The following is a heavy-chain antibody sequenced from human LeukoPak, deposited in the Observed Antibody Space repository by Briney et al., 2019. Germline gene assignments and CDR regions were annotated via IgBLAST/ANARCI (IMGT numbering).Heavy chain of an antibody. Sequence: EESLKISCKGSGYSFTTYWIGWVRQMPGKGLESMGIIYPSDSDIKYNPSFQGQVTISADKSISTAYLRWSGLKTSDTAMYYCVRLDSSGWYYFDYWGQGTLVTVSS. CDR3: VRLDSSGWYYFDY. CDR2: IYPSDSDI. V-gene: IGHV5-51*01. CDR1: GYSFTTYW. J-gene: IGHJ4*02. D-gene: IGHD6-19*01.